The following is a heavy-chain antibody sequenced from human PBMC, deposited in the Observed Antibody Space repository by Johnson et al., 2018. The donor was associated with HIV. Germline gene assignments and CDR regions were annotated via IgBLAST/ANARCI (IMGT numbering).Heavy chain of an antibody. J-gene: IGHJ3*02. CDR3: ARDRGLGARGAFDI. CDR1: GFTFSSYA. CDR2: ISYDGSNK. V-gene: IGHV3-30-3*01. Sequence: QVQLVESGGGVLQPGRSLRLSCASSGFTFSSYAMHWVRQAPGKGLEWVAVISYDGSNKYYADSVKGRFTISRDNSKNTLYLQMNSLRAEDTAVYYCARDRGLGARGAFDIWGQGTMVTVSS. D-gene: IGHD5-12*01.